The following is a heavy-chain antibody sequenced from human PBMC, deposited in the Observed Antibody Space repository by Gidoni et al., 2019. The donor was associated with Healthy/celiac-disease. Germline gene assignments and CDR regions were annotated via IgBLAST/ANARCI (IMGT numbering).Heavy chain of an antibody. CDR2: IYYSGST. CDR1: GGSISSGGYY. Sequence: QVQLQESGPGLVKPSQTLSLTCPVSGGSISSGGYYWSWIRQHPGKGLEWIGYIYYSGSTYYNPSLKSRVTISVDTSKNQFSLKLSSVTAADTAVYYCARDARIYDSSGYHYGMDVWGQGTTVTVSS. J-gene: IGHJ6*02. D-gene: IGHD3-22*01. CDR3: ARDARIYDSSGYHYGMDV. V-gene: IGHV4-31*03.